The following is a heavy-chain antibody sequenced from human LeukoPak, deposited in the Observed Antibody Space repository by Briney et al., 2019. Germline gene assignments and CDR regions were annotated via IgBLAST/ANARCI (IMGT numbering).Heavy chain of an antibody. CDR1: GYTLTELS. V-gene: IGHV1-24*01. Sequence: GASVKVSCKVSGYTLTELSMHWVRQAPGKGLEWMGGFDPEDGETIYAQKFQGRVTMTEDTSTDTAFMELSSLRSEDTAVYYCTTDRVVPASIGGIWFDPWGQGTLVTVSS. J-gene: IGHJ5*02. D-gene: IGHD2-2*01. CDR3: TTDRVVPASIGGIWFDP. CDR2: FDPEDGET.